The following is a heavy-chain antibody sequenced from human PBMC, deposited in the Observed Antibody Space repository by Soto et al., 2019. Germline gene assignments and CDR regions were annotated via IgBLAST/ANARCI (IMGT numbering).Heavy chain of an antibody. CDR3: AVGNSTTYNWFDP. Sequence: SVKVSCKASGGTFSNSAIYWVRQAPGQGLAWMGGFNPIFGAPYYAQTFQGRVTITADESTGTVYMDLSSLRSEDTAVYYCAVGNSTTYNWFDPWSQRTLVTVSS. CDR1: GGTFSNSA. V-gene: IGHV1-69*13. J-gene: IGHJ5*02. CDR2: FNPIFGAP. D-gene: IGHD1-7*01.